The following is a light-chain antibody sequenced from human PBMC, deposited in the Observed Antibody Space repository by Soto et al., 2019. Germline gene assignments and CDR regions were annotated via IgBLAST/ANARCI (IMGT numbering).Light chain of an antibody. CDR2: EVS. Sequence: DIVITHAPLSLHVTHLDPASISFISSQILLHITGETFLFWYLQKPGQSPQLLIYEVSTRVSGVPDRFSGSGSGTDFTLDISRVETDDVGIYYCMQSTQLPPNFGQGTRLEIK. V-gene: IGKV2D-29*02. J-gene: IGKJ5*01. CDR3: MQSTQLPPN. CDR1: QILLHITGETF.